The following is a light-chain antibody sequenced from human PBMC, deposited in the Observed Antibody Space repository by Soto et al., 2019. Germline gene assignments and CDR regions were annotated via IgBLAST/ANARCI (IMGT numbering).Light chain of an antibody. CDR3: KKYNSAPWT. CDR2: AAY. CDR1: QGISNY. V-gene: IGKV1-27*01. J-gene: IGKJ1*01. Sequence: DIQMTQSPSSLSTSVGDRVTITCRASQGISNYLAWYQQKPGKVPKLLIYAAYTLQSGVPSRFSGSGSGTDFTLTISSLQPEDVATYYCKKYNSAPWTFGQGTKVDIK.